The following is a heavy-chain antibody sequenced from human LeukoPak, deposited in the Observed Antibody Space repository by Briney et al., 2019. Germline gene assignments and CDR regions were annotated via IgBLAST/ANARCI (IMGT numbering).Heavy chain of an antibody. CDR2: VSGSDSSR. J-gene: IGHJ4*02. CDR1: GFTFSSYA. Sequence: GGSLRLSCAASGFTFSSYAMSWVRQAPGKGLEWVSAVSGSDSSRYYANSVKGRFTISRDNSKNTLYLQMNSLRAEDTAVYYCAKDWPISDYYDSSGHASYFDYWGQGTLVTVSS. V-gene: IGHV3-23*01. D-gene: IGHD3-22*01. CDR3: AKDWPISDYYDSSGHASYFDY.